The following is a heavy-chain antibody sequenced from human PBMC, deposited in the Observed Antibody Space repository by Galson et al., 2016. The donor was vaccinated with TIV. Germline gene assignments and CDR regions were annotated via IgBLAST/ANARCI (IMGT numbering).Heavy chain of an antibody. CDR2: IYPADSDT. Sequence: QSGAEVKKPGESLKISCKGSGYSFTNYWSAWVRQMTGKALEWMGIIYPADSDTRYRPSFQGQVTISANQSISTAYVQWSTLKASDTAMYFCARPPPSRAFDIWGQGTVVTVSS. CDR3: ARPPPSRAFDI. V-gene: IGHV5-51*01. J-gene: IGHJ3*02. CDR1: GYSFTNYW.